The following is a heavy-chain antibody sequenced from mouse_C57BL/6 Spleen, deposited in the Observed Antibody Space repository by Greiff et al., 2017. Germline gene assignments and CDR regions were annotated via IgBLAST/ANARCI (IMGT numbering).Heavy chain of an antibody. Sequence: VQLQQPGAELVKPGASVKMSCKASGYTFTSYWITWVKQRPGQGLEWIGDIYPGSGSTNYNEKFKSKATLTVDTSSSTAYMQLSSLTSEDSAVYYCARVFPYCYGSSYASYCDYWGQGTTLTVSS. J-gene: IGHJ2*01. CDR1: GYTFTSYW. V-gene: IGHV1-55*01. CDR2: IYPGSGST. D-gene: IGHD1-1*01. CDR3: ARVFPYCYGSSYASYCDY.